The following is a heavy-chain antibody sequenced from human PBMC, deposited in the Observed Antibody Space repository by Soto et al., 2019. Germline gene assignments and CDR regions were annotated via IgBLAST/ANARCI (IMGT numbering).Heavy chain of an antibody. CDR3: ARAHSDYGDYPDWFDP. V-gene: IGHV3-11*06. CDR1: GFTLSDYY. J-gene: IGHJ5*02. D-gene: IGHD4-17*01. Sequence: PGGSLRLSCAASGFTLSDYYMRGLRQAPRNGLEWVPHSRSSSRYTNYADSVKRRFTISRDNAKNSLYLQMNSLRAEDTAVYYCARAHSDYGDYPDWFDPWGQGT. CDR2: SRSSSRYT.